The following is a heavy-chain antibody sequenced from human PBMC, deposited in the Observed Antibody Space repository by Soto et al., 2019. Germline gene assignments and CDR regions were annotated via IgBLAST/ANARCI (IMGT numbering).Heavy chain of an antibody. D-gene: IGHD3-22*01. CDR2: ITTSSSYT. V-gene: IGHV3-11*05. CDR1: GFTFSDYY. CDR3: ASSSSGSHLSY. J-gene: IGHJ4*02. Sequence: QVQLVESGGGLVKPGGSLRLSCVASGFTFSDYYMSWIRQAPGKGLEWVSYITTSSSYTSYADSVKGRFTISRDNAKNSLYLQMNSLRAEDTAVYYCASSSSGSHLSYWGQGTLVTVSS.